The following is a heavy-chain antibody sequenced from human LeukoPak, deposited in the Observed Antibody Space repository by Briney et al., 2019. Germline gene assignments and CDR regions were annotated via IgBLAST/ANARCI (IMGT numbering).Heavy chain of an antibody. J-gene: IGHJ5*02. Sequence: ASVMVSCKASEYTFTRYHIHWVRQAPGQGLEWMGVINPTGGPATYAQNFQGRVTMTGDIFTNTIYMELSSLRSEDTAVYYCASTLSGWLDPWGQGTLVTVSS. V-gene: IGHV1-46*01. D-gene: IGHD3-3*01. CDR3: ASTLSGWLDP. CDR1: EYTFTRYH. CDR2: INPTGGPA.